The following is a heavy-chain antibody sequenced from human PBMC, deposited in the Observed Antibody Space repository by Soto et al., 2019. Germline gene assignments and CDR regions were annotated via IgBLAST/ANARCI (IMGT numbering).Heavy chain of an antibody. D-gene: IGHD6-19*01. CDR1: GGSISSGNW. V-gene: IGHV4-4*02. CDR2: VHRRGST. Sequence: PSETLSLTCAVSGGSISSGNWWSWVRQPPGKGLDWIGEVHRRGSTNYNPSLKSRVTISVDDSKSQFSLKLSSVTAADTAVYYCERLDNSAWSQGYYFDYWGQGTLVTVFS. CDR3: ERLDNSAWSQGYYFDY. J-gene: IGHJ4*02.